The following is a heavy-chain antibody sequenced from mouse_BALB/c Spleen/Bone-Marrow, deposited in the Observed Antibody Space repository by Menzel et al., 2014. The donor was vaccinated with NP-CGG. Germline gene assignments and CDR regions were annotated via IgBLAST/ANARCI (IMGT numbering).Heavy chain of an antibody. J-gene: IGHJ2*01. CDR1: GYTFTSYW. CDR3: TTLARNYFDY. CDR2: IYPGNSDT. D-gene: IGHD3-1*01. V-gene: IGHV1-5*01. Sequence: DVKLQESGTVPARPGASVKMSCKASGYTFTSYWMHWVKQKPGQGLEWIGTIYPGNSDTTYNQKFKGKAKLTAVTSTSTAYMELSSLTNEDSAVYYCTTLARNYFDYWGQGTTLTVSS.